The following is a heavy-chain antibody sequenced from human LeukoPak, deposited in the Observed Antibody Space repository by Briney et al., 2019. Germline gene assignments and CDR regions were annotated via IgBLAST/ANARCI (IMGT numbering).Heavy chain of an antibody. CDR2: IWYDGRNK. Sequence: GRSLRLSCAASGFTFSRYGMHWVRQAPGEGLEWVAVIWYDGRNKYYADSVKGRFTISRDNSKNTLYLQMSSLRAEDTAVYYCVRPGDSANWNNWLDPWGQGTLVSVSS. D-gene: IGHD1-1*01. CDR1: GFTFSRYG. V-gene: IGHV3-33*01. CDR3: VRPGDSANWNNWLDP. J-gene: IGHJ5*02.